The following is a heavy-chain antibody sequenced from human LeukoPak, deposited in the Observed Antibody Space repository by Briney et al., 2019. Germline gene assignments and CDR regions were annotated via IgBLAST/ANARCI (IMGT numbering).Heavy chain of an antibody. CDR2: INHSGST. Sequence: PSETLSLTCTVSGGSISSGDRWTWVRQSPGKRLEWIGEINHSGSTNYNPSLKSRVTISVDKPENHFSLKLSSVTAADTAVYYCARHRGATVGPSDDWGQGTLVTVSS. D-gene: IGHD1-26*01. J-gene: IGHJ4*02. CDR3: ARHRGATVGPSDD. CDR1: GGSISSGDR. V-gene: IGHV4-4*02.